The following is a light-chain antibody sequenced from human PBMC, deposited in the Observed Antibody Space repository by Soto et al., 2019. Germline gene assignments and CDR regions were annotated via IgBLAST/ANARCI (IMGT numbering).Light chain of an antibody. CDR2: GAS. CDR3: QQYAGSPET. V-gene: IGKV3-20*01. Sequence: EIVLTQSPGTLSLSPGERATLSCRASQSVSSSYLAWYQQKPGQAPRLLIYGASTRATGSPDRFSGSGSGTEFTLTINRLEPEDFAVYYCQQYAGSPETFGQGTKVDIK. CDR1: QSVSSSY. J-gene: IGKJ1*01.